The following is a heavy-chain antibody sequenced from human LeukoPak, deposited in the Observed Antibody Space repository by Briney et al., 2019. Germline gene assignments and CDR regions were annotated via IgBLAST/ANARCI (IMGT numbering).Heavy chain of an antibody. V-gene: IGHV4-59*01. J-gene: IGHJ4*02. Sequence: TPSETLSLTCTVSGGSISNYYWSWIRQSPGKGLEWIGYVFYTGSINYNPSLKSRVTISVDTSKNQFSLRLSSVTAADTAVYYCGGGEGYKTGDFFDYWGQGTLITVSS. CDR2: VFYTGSI. CDR3: GGGEGYKTGDFFDY. CDR1: GGSISNYY. D-gene: IGHD1-14*01.